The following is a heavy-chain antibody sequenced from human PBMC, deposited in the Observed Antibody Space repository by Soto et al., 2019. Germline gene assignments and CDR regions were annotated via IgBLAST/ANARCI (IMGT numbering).Heavy chain of an antibody. CDR1: GDSVSSYSAA. J-gene: IGHJ6*02. Sequence: SQTLSLTCDISGDSVSSYSAAWNWIRQSPSRGLEWLGRTYYRSKWYNEYAGPVRSRITINPDTSKNQFSLQVNSVTPEDTAVYYCARDLRKFRNGSQYDYYGLDVWGQWTTVTVSS. CDR3: ARDLRKFRNGSQYDYYGLDV. CDR2: TYYRSKWYN. V-gene: IGHV6-1*01. D-gene: IGHD3-10*01.